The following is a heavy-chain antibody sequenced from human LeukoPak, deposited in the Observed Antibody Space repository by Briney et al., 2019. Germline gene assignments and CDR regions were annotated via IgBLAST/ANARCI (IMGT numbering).Heavy chain of an antibody. CDR1: GGTFSSYA. V-gene: IGHV1-69*01. J-gene: IGHJ4*02. CDR2: IIPIFGTA. Sequence: GASVKVSCKASGGTFSSYAISWVRQAPGQGLEWMGGIIPIFGTANYAQKFQGRVTITADESTSTAYMELSSLRSEDTAVYYCATRTPIGYCSSTSCFYYFDYWGQGTLVTVSS. CDR3: ATRTPIGYCSSTSCFYYFDY. D-gene: IGHD2-2*01.